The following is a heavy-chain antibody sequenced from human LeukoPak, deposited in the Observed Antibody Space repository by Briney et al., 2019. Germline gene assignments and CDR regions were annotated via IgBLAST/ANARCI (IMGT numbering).Heavy chain of an antibody. J-gene: IGHJ4*02. CDR1: GFTFSTYA. V-gene: IGHV3-23*01. CDR2: IRGDGATK. Sequence: GGSLRLSCAASGFTFSTYAMTWVRQAPGKGLEWVSAIRGDGATKFYADSVKGRFTVSRDNSKNTVHLQMNSLRAEDTAVYYCAKDQSRDYFRGADYWGQGTLVTVSS. D-gene: IGHD2/OR15-2a*01. CDR3: AKDQSRDYFRGADY.